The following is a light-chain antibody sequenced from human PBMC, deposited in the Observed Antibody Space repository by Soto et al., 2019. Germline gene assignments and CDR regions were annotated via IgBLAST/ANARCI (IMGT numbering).Light chain of an antibody. CDR2: GAS. J-gene: IGKJ5*01. CDR3: QQYGSSPRT. CDR1: QAISDN. V-gene: IGKV3-20*01. Sequence: IVMTQSPATLSVSPGERATLSCRASQAISDNLAWYQHKPGQPPRLLIYGASSRATGIPDRFSGSGSGTDFTLTISRLEPEDFAVYYCQQYGSSPRTFGQGTRLEIK.